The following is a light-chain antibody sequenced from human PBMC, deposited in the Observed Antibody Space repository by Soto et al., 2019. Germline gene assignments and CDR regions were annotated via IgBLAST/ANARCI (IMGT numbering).Light chain of an antibody. J-gene: IGKJ5*01. CDR3: QQSYRTPPIT. CDR2: PAS. V-gene: IGKV1-39*01. Sequence: DIQMTQSPSSLSASVGDRVTITCRASQSISSYLNWYQQKPGKAPKLLIYPASSLQSGVPSRFSGSGSGTDFTLTISSLQPEDFATYYCQQSYRTPPITFGQGTRLEIK. CDR1: QSISSY.